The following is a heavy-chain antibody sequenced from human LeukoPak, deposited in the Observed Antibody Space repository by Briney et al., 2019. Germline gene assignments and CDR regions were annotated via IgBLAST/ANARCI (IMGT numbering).Heavy chain of an antibody. Sequence: SDTLSLLCTVSVGSLSIFFWIWLPQPPGKGLVGCGHIYNSGNTNYNPSLKSRVTISVDMSKNQLSLKLSSVTAADTAVYYCARHIWEDCTNGVCYYGPGDHWGEGTLVTVSS. CDR2: IYNSGNT. J-gene: IGHJ4*02. CDR3: ARHIWEDCTNGVCYYGPGDH. D-gene: IGHD2-8*01. V-gene: IGHV4-59*08. CDR1: VGSLSIFF.